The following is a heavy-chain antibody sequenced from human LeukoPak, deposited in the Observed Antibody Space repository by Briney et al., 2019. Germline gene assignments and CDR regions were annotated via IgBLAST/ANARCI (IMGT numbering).Heavy chain of an antibody. D-gene: IGHD2-2*01. V-gene: IGHV4-34*01. CDR2: INHSGST. Sequence: SETLSLTCAVYGGSFSGYYWSWIRQPPGKGLEWIGEINHSGSTNYNPSLKSRVTISVDTSKNQLSLKLSSVTAADTAVYYCARGRGSSTTKPCDYWGQGTLVTVSS. CDR1: GGSFSGYY. J-gene: IGHJ4*02. CDR3: ARGRGSSTTKPCDY.